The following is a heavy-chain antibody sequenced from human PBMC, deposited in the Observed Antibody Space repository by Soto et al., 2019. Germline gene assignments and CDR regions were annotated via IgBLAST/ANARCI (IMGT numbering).Heavy chain of an antibody. J-gene: IGHJ5*02. CDR3: ARIKGGYSGGVNGSSGWFDP. D-gene: IGHD2-15*01. CDR2: IFSNDAK. V-gene: IGHV2-26*01. Sequence: QVTLKESGPVLVKPTETLTLTCTVSGFSLINAKMGVSWIRQPPGKALEWLAHIFSNDAKSYSTSLKSRLTFTNDTSQRQVVRTMTNVDPVDTATYCCARIKGGYSGGVNGSSGWFDPWGQGTLVTVSS. CDR1: GFSLINAKMG.